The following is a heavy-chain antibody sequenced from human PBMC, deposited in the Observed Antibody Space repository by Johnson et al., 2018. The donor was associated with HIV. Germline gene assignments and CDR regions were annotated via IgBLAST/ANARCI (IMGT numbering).Heavy chain of an antibody. D-gene: IGHD6-13*01. Sequence: RLVESGGGVVQPGRSLRLSCAASGFTFSDYYMSWIRQAPGKGLEWVSYISTSGSTIYYADSVKGRFTISRDNAKNSLYLQMNSLRAEDTAVYYCARAQGQQLVPDAFDIWGQGTMVTVSS. V-gene: IGHV3-11*04. CDR2: ISTSGSTI. J-gene: IGHJ3*02. CDR3: ARAQGQQLVPDAFDI. CDR1: GFTFSDYY.